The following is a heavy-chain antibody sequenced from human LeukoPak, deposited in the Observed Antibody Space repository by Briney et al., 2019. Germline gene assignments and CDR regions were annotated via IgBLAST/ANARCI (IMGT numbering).Heavy chain of an antibody. J-gene: IGHJ6*03. CDR3: TTDNYYDSSGYYYYMDV. D-gene: IGHD3-22*01. CDR1: GFTFSNAW. CDR2: IKSKTDGGTT. Sequence: GGSLRLSCAASGFTFSNAWMSWVREARGKGLEWVGRIKSKTDGGTTDYAAPVKGRFTISRDDSKNTLYLQMNSLKTEDTAVYYCTTDNYYDSSGYYYYMDVWGKGTTVTVSS. V-gene: IGHV3-15*01.